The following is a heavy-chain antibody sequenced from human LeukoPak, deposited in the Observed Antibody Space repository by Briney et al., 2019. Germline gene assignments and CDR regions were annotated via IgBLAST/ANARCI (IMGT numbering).Heavy chain of an antibody. V-gene: IGHV3-48*03. CDR2: ISSSGSSI. D-gene: IGHD3-3*01. Sequence: PGGSLRLSCAASGFTFSSYAMSWVRQAPGKGLEWVSYISSSGSSIYYADSVKGRFTISRDNAKNSQYLQMNSLRAEDTAVYYCARATVGFDYWGQGTLVTVSS. J-gene: IGHJ4*02. CDR3: ARATVGFDY. CDR1: GFTFSSYA.